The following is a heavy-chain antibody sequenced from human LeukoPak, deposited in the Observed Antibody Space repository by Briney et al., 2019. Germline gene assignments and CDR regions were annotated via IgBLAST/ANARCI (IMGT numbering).Heavy chain of an antibody. CDR2: IFGSGGSA. CDR1: GFTFNTYA. D-gene: IGHD6-19*01. J-gene: IGHJ4*02. V-gene: IGHV3-23*01. CDR3: AKTTTGYSSGRYPGWPADS. Sequence: GGSLRLSCAASGFTFNTYAMYWVRQAPGKGLEWVSGIFGSGGSAHYADSVKGRFTTSRDNSKNTVYLQMNSQRAEDTAVYYCAKTTTGYSSGRYPGWPADSWGQGALVTVSS.